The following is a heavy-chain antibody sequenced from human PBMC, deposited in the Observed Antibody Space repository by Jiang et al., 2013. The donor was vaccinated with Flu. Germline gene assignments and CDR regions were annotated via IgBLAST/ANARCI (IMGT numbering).Heavy chain of an antibody. CDR3: ARGGIVVVPAASPEDYYGMDV. Sequence: GSGLVKPSETLSLTCAVSGGSISSYYRSWIRQPAGKGLEWIGRIYTSGSTNYNPSLKSRVTMSVDTSKNQFSLKLSSVTAADTAVYYCARGGIVVVPAASPEDYYGMDVWGQGTTVTVSS. V-gene: IGHV4-4*07. J-gene: IGHJ6*02. CDR1: GGSISSYY. CDR2: IYTSGST. D-gene: IGHD2-2*01.